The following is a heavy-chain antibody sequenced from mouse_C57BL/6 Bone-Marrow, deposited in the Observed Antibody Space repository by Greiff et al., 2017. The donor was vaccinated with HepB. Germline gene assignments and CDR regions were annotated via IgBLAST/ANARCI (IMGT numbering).Heavy chain of an antibody. J-gene: IGHJ2*01. Sequence: EVQLQQSGAELVQPGASLKFSCTASGFNFNDYDMHWVRQRAEQGLEWIGRIDPEDGETKYAPKFTGKATITADTSTNTAYLQLSSLTSEDTAVYYCDSLNYGEWCWGNGTTVTV. V-gene: IGHV14-2*01. CDR1: GFNFNDYD. CDR2: IDPEDGET. CDR3: DSLNYGEWC. D-gene: IGHD1-1*02.